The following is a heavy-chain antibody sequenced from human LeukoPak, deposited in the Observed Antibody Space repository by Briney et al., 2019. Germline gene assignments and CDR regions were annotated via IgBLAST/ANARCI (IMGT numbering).Heavy chain of an antibody. CDR3: AKETYIVVVPAAIFDY. Sequence: PGGSLRLSCAASGFTFSSYAMSWVRQAPGKGLEWVSASSGSGGNTYYADSVKGRFTISRDNSKNTLYLQMNSLRAEDTAVYYCAKETYIVVVPAAIFDYWGQGTLVTVSS. V-gene: IGHV3-23*01. CDR1: GFTFSSYA. J-gene: IGHJ4*02. CDR2: SSGSGGNT. D-gene: IGHD2-2*01.